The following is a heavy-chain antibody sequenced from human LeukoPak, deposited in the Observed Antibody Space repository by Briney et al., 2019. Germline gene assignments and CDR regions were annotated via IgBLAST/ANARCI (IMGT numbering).Heavy chain of an antibody. D-gene: IGHD2-2*01. CDR3: ARSPIGYCSSTSCYLHFDY. J-gene: IGHJ4*02. V-gene: IGHV3-7*01. CDR1: GFTFSSYW. CDR2: IKQDGSEK. Sequence: GGSLRLSCAASGFTFSSYWMSWVRQAPGKGLEWVANIKQDGSEKYYVDSVKGRFTISRDNAKNSLYLQMNSLRAEDTAVYYCARSPIGYCSSTSCYLHFDYWGQGTLVTVSS.